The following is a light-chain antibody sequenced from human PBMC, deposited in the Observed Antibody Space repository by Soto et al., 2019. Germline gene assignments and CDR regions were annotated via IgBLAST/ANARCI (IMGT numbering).Light chain of an antibody. J-gene: IGKJ3*01. CDR1: QSLLYSDGKTY. Sequence: DVVLTQSPVSLPVTLGQPSSISCRSSQSLLYSDGKTYLNWFHQRPGQSPRRLIYQVSIRDSGVPVRFSGSGSGTDFTLHISRVEAEDMGVYYCMQPIHWQFTFGPGTKVDIK. CDR3: MQPIHWQFT. CDR2: QVS. V-gene: IGKV2-30*01.